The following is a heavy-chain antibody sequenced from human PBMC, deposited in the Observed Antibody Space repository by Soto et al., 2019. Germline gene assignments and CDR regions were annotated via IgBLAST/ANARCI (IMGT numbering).Heavy chain of an antibody. V-gene: IGHV2-5*02. Sequence: QITLKESGPTLVKPTQTLTLTCTFSGFSLSTNGVGVGWIRQPPGEALEWLALIYWDDDKRYSPSLKSRLTITKDTSKNQVVLTMTNMDPVDTGTYYCAHTYAPPGHYYDSNAYFDYWGQGTLVTVSS. CDR3: AHTYAPPGHYYDSNAYFDY. CDR1: GFSLSTNGVG. J-gene: IGHJ4*02. CDR2: IYWDDDK. D-gene: IGHD3-22*01.